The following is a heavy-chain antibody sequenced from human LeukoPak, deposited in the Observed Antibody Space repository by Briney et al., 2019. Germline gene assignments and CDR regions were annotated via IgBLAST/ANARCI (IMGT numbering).Heavy chain of an antibody. J-gene: IGHJ3*02. CDR1: GFTFSSYA. D-gene: IGHD4-17*01. CDR3: VKVYYGDYSGGNAFDI. Sequence: GGSLRLSCSASGFTFSSYAMHWVRQAPGKGLEYVSAISSNGGSTYYADSVKGRFTISRDNSKNTLYLQMSSLRAEDTAVYYCVKVYYGDYSGGNAFDIWGQGTMVTVSS. V-gene: IGHV3-64D*06. CDR2: ISSNGGST.